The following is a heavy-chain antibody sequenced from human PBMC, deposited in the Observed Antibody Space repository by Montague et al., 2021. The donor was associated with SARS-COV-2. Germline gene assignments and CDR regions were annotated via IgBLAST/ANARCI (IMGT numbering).Heavy chain of an antibody. Sequence: SETLSLTCSVSGDSVNRNYWGWVRQPPGKGLEWLGYIFYSGSTYNPSLNSRVTMLLDTSKNHFSLNLISVTAADTAVYYCAKASRGYGGDFDSWGQGTLVIVSS. D-gene: IGHD4-23*01. J-gene: IGHJ4*02. CDR2: IFYSGST. CDR3: AKASRGYGGDFDS. CDR1: GDSVNRNY. V-gene: IGHV4-59*02.